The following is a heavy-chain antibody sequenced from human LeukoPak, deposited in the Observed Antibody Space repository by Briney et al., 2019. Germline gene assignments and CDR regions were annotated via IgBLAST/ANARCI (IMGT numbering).Heavy chain of an antibody. V-gene: IGHV4-34*01. Sequence: SETLSLTCAVYGGSFSGYYWSWIRQPPGKGLEWIGEINHSGSTNYNPSLKSRVTISVDTSKNQWSLKLSSVTAADTAVYYCARVVDPGGYYYFYYMDVWGKGTTVTVSS. CDR2: INHSGST. CDR3: ARVVDPGGYYYFYYMDV. CDR1: GGSFSGYY. J-gene: IGHJ6*03. D-gene: IGHD3-16*01.